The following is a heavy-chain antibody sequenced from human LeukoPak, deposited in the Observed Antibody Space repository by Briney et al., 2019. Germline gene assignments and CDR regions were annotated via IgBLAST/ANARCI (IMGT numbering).Heavy chain of an antibody. J-gene: IGHJ2*01. Sequence: PGGSLSLSCAASGFSFSTYSMNWVRQAPGQGLEWVSSISSRSGYIYYADSVKGRFTISRDNAKNSPYLQMDSLGAEDTAVYYCATDLYYDSSGCEFWGRGSPVTVSS. V-gene: IGHV3-21*01. CDR1: GFSFSTYS. D-gene: IGHD3-22*01. CDR3: ATDLYYDSSGCEF. CDR2: ISSRSGYI.